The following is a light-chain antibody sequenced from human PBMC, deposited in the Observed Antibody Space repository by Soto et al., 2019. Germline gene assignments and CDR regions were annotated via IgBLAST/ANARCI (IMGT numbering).Light chain of an antibody. J-gene: IGKJ4*01. CDR1: QSISSY. CDR3: QQYYSYAT. Sequence: DIQMTQSPSSLSATEGDRVTITCRASQSISSYLNWYQQKPGKAPKLLIYAASSLQSGVPSRFSGSGSGTDFTLTISCLQSEDFATYYCQQYYSYATFGGGTKVE. V-gene: IGKV1-39*01. CDR2: AAS.